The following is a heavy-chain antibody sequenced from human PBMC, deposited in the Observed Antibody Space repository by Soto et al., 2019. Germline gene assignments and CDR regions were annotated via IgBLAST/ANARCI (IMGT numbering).Heavy chain of an antibody. CDR2: VSVDGQNK. D-gene: IGHD1-26*01. V-gene: IGHV3-30*18. CDR3: AKGLEVGATIDDN. J-gene: IGHJ4*02. CDR1: GFTFSTCG. Sequence: SLRLSCAASGFTFSTCGMHWVRQAPGKGLEWVALVSVDGQNKFYADSVKGRFTISRDNSRNNLYLQMSSLRPEDTGVYYCAKGLEVGATIDDNWGQGTLVTVSS.